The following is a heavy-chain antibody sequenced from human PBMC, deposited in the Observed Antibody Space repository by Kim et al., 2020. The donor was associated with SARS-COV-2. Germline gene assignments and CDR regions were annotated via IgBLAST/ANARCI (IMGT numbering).Heavy chain of an antibody. CDR2: INTSGSTI. D-gene: IGHD4-17*01. Sequence: GGSLRLSCAASGFTFSDYYMSWIRQAPGKGLEWVAYINTSGSTIYYADSVKGRFTVSRDNAKNSLYLQMNSLRAEDTAVYYCARADDYGDRDAFDIWGQGTMVTVFS. CDR3: ARADDYGDRDAFDI. J-gene: IGHJ3*02. CDR1: GFTFSDYY. V-gene: IGHV3-11*01.